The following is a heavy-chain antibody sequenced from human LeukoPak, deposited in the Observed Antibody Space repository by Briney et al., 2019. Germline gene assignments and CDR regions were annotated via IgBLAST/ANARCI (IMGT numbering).Heavy chain of an antibody. V-gene: IGHV4-31*03. CDR1: GGSISSGGYY. D-gene: IGHD6-13*01. Sequence: SETLSLTCTVSGGSISSGGYYWGWIRQHPGKGLEWIGYIYYSGSTYYNPSLKSRVTISVDTSKNQFSLKLSSVTAADTAVYYCARDAGLAAAGYYYYYGMDVWGQGTTVTVSS. CDR2: IYYSGST. CDR3: ARDAGLAAAGYYYYYGMDV. J-gene: IGHJ6*02.